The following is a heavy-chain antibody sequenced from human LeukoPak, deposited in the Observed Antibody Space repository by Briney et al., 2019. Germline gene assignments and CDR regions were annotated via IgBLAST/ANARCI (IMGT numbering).Heavy chain of an antibody. CDR2: LYYSGNT. CDR3: ARHGDRFVS. CDR1: GGSITSNTFY. V-gene: IGHV4-39*01. Sequence: SETLSLTCTVSGGSITSNTFYLGWIRQPPGKGLEWIGSLYYSGNTYYSPSLQSRVTVSVDTSKNQFSLKVSSVTAADTALYYCARHGDRFVSWGQGTLVIVSS. D-gene: IGHD5-24*01. J-gene: IGHJ5*02.